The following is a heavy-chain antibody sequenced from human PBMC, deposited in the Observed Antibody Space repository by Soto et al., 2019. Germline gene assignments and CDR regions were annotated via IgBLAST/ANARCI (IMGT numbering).Heavy chain of an antibody. CDR3: ARSGHSYGPFDY. CDR1: GSTVIDFC. CDR2: INSDGSST. V-gene: IGHV3-74*01. J-gene: IGHJ4*02. D-gene: IGHD5-18*01. Sequence: SVRISVAAGGSTVIDFCRHFIHQAPGKGLVWVSRINSDGSSTYYADSVKGRFTTSRDNSKNTLYLQMNSLRAEDTAVYYCARSGHSYGPFDYWGQGTLVTVSS.